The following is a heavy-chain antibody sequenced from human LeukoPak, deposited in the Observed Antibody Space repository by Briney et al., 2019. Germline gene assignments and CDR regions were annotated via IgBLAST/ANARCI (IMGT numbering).Heavy chain of an antibody. CDR3: AKTELANWFDP. D-gene: IGHD3-10*01. V-gene: IGHV4-39*01. CDR2: IYYSGNT. J-gene: IGHJ5*02. CDR1: GGSISSSNYY. Sequence: SETLSLTCTVSGGSISSSNYYWGWIRQPPGKGLEWIGSIYYSGNTYYNPSLKSRVTISVDTSKNRFSLKLSSVTAADTALYYCAKTELANWFDPWGQGTLVIVSS.